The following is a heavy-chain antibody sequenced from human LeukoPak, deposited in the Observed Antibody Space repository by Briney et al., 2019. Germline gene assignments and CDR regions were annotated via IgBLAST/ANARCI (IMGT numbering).Heavy chain of an antibody. V-gene: IGHV4-59*12. Sequence: PSETLSLTCTVSGGSISSYYWSWIRQPPGKGLEWIGYIYYSGSTNYNPSLKSRVTISVDTSKNQFSLKLSSVTAADTAVYYCARRFDTRFLEWLLYNWFDPWGQGTLVTVSS. J-gene: IGHJ5*02. CDR2: IYYSGST. CDR3: ARRFDTRFLEWLLYNWFDP. D-gene: IGHD3-3*01. CDR1: GGSISSYY.